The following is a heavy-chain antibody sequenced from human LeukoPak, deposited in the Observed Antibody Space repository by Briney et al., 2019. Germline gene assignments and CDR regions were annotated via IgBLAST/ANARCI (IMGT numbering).Heavy chain of an antibody. CDR1: GGSFSGYY. CDR3: ARDVRITIFEVVNAFDI. V-gene: IGHV4-31*11. J-gene: IGHJ3*02. CDR2: IYYSGST. D-gene: IGHD3-3*01. Sequence: SETLSLTCAVYGGSFSGYYWSWIRQHPGEGLEWIGYIYYSGSTYYNPSLKSRVTISVDTSKNQFSLKLSSVTAADTAVYYCARDVRITIFEVVNAFDIWGQGTMVTVSS.